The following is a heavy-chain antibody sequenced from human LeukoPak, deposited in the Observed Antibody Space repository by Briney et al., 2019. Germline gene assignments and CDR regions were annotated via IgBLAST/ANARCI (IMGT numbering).Heavy chain of an antibody. V-gene: IGHV7-4-1*02. CDR2: INTNTGNP. J-gene: IGHJ5*02. CDR1: GYTFTSYA. CDR3: ARDGGSMITFGGVIVTENWFDP. Sequence: ASVKVSCKASGYTFTSYAMNWVRQAPGQGLEWMGWINTNTGNPTYAQGFTGRFVFSLDTSVSTAYLQISSLKAEDTAVYYCARDGGSMITFGGVIVTENWFDPWGQGTLVTVSS. D-gene: IGHD3-16*02.